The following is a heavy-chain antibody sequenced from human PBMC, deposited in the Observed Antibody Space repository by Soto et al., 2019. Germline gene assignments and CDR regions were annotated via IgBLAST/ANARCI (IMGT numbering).Heavy chain of an antibody. CDR1: GGSISSYY. J-gene: IGHJ5*02. Sequence: SETLSLTCTVSGGSISSYYWSWIRQPPGKGLEWIGYIYYSGSTNYNPSLKSRVTISVDTSKNQFSLKLSSVTAADTAVYYCARTSYSSSWYFKDWFDPWGQGTLVTVSS. CDR3: ARTSYSSSWYFKDWFDP. V-gene: IGHV4-59*01. D-gene: IGHD6-13*01. CDR2: IYYSGST.